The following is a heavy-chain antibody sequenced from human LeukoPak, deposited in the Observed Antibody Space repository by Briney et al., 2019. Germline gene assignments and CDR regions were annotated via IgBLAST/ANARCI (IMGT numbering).Heavy chain of an antibody. J-gene: IGHJ4*02. V-gene: IGHV4-59*01. CDR3: ARLPMVRGVTEYYFDY. CDR1: GGSISGYY. Sequence: SETLSLTCSVSGGSISGYYWSWIRQPPGKGLEWIGYIYYSGNTNYNPSLKSRGTISVDTSKNQFSLDLYSVTAADTAVYYCARLPMVRGVTEYYFDYWGQGTLVTVSS. CDR2: IYYSGNT. D-gene: IGHD3-10*01.